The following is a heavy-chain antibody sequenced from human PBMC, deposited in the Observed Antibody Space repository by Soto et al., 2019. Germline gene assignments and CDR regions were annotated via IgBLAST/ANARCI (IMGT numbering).Heavy chain of an antibody. CDR3: AAGEASSRNLAPYYLDF. Sequence: PSETLSLTCTVSGGSMRNYFWTWIRQPPGKGLEWIGYTHYSGATSFFPSYNPSLRGRVTISEDTSKNQFSLKLLSVTTADTAVYFCAAGEASSRNLAPYYLDFWGQGTLVTVSS. CDR2: THYSGATSFFP. V-gene: IGHV4-59*01. J-gene: IGHJ4*02. D-gene: IGHD6-13*01. CDR1: GGSMRNYF.